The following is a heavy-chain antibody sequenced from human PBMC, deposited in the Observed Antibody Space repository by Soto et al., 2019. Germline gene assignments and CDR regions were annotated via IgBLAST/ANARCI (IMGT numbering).Heavy chain of an antibody. CDR1: GYTFTSYG. Sequence: GASVKVSCKASGYTFTSYGISWVRQAPGQGLEWMAWINPYNGNTKYAEKFLGRVTVTTDTSTATAYMEMRSLTSDDTAVFYCARVGVGLAAPRVWPYWGQGTPVTVSS. CDR2: INPYNGNT. J-gene: IGHJ4*02. V-gene: IGHV1-18*01. CDR3: ARVGVGLAAPRVWPY. D-gene: IGHD6-13*01.